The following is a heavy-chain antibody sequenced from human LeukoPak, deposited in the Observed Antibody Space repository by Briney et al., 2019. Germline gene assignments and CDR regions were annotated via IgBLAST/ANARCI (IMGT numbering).Heavy chain of an antibody. CDR3: ARFRMTASATAAFDL. D-gene: IGHD6-13*01. CDR1: GGSISGSYY. Sequence: SQTLSLTCSVSGGSISGSYYWSWVRQPAGKGLEWIGRIFTIGSTTYNPSLNSRVTMSLDTSKNQFSLKLTSVTAADTAVYYCARFRMTASATAAFDLWGQGTLVTVSS. CDR2: IFTIGST. J-gene: IGHJ3*01. V-gene: IGHV4-61*02.